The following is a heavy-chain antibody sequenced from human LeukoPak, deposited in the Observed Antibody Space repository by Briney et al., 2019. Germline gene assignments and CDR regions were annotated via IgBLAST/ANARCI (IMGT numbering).Heavy chain of an antibody. Sequence: GGSLRLSCAASGFTFSSYAMHWVRQAPGKGLEWVAVISYDGSNKYYADSVKGRFTISRDNSKNTLYLQMNSLRAEDTAVCYCAREGGDIVVVPAASCFDYWGQGTLVTVSS. CDR1: GFTFSSYA. V-gene: IGHV3-30*01. J-gene: IGHJ4*02. CDR2: ISYDGSNK. CDR3: AREGGDIVVVPAASCFDY. D-gene: IGHD2-2*01.